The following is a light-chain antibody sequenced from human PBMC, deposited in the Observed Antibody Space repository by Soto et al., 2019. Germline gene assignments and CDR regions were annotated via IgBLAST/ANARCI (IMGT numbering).Light chain of an antibody. Sequence: EVVMTQSPDTLSVSPGERATLSCRASQSVSSSLAWYRQKPGQAPRLLIYGASTRATGVPARFSGSGSGTEFTLTISSLQSEDVAVYYCQHFHNWPPWTFGQGTRVEIK. V-gene: IGKV3-15*01. CDR3: QHFHNWPPWT. CDR2: GAS. CDR1: QSVSSS. J-gene: IGKJ1*01.